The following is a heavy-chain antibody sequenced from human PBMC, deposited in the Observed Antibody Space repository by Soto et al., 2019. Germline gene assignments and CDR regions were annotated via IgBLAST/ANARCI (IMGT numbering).Heavy chain of an antibody. V-gene: IGHV3-9*01. CDR2: ISWNSGSI. J-gene: IGHJ3*02. CDR3: AKEYGFLELPDAFDI. Sequence: GGSLRLSCAASGFTFDDYAMHWVRQAPGKGLEWVSGISWNSGSIGYADSVKGRFTISRDNAKNSLYLQMNSLRAEDTALYYCAKEYGFLELPDAFDIWGQGTMVTVSS. CDR1: GFTFDDYA. D-gene: IGHD1-7*01.